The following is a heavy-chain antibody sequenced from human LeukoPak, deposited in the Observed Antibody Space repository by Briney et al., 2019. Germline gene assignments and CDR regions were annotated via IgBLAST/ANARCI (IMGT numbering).Heavy chain of an antibody. Sequence: PGGSLRLSCAASGFAFNNFAMHWVRQAPGKGLEWVAVISYDGNNKYYADSVRGRFTISRDNSKNTLSLQMNSLRGEDTAVYYCAKVLSWYGVFDIWGQGTMVTVSS. CDR2: ISYDGNNK. CDR3: AKVLSWYGVFDI. CDR1: GFAFNNFA. J-gene: IGHJ3*02. D-gene: IGHD6-13*01. V-gene: IGHV3-30*18.